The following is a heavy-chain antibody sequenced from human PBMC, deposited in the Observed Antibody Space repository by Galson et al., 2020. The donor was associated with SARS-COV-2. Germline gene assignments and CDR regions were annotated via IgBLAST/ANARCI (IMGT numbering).Heavy chain of an antibody. Sequence: SETLSLTCTVSGASISSHYWSCIRQPPGKGLEWIGYFHSSGSTDQNPSLKSRATMSVDTSKNQFSLKVNFLTAADTAVYYCARGGSPRLDFWGQGILVTVSS. V-gene: IGHV4-59*11. CDR1: GASISSHY. J-gene: IGHJ4*02. CDR2: FHSSGST. CDR3: ARGGSPRLDF. D-gene: IGHD1-26*01.